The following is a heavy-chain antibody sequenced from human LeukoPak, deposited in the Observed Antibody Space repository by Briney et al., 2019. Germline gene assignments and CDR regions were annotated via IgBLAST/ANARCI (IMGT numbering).Heavy chain of an antibody. D-gene: IGHD2-15*01. J-gene: IGHJ4*02. V-gene: IGHV3-21*01. CDR3: TRGLVVVSSDINSCASG. CDR1: GFTFSDYS. Sequence: GGSLRLSCAASGFTFSDYSMNWVRQAPGKGLGWIAFIVDNKKDKYYADSVRGRFTISRDNAKNSLCLQMNGLRAEDTAVYYCTRGLVVVSSDINSCASGGGLRTPVTV. CDR2: IVDNKKDK.